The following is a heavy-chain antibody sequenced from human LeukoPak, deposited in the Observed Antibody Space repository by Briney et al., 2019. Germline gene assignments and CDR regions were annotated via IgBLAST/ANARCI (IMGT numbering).Heavy chain of an antibody. V-gene: IGHV1-2*02. Sequence: ASVKVSCKTSGFTFTGYYMHWVRQAPGQGLEWMGWINPNSGGTNCAQKFQGRVTMTRDTSISTAYMELSRLRSDDTAVYYCARGYCSGGSCYDWFDPWGQGTLVTVSS. D-gene: IGHD2-15*01. CDR2: INPNSGGT. J-gene: IGHJ5*02. CDR1: GFTFTGYY. CDR3: ARGYCSGGSCYDWFDP.